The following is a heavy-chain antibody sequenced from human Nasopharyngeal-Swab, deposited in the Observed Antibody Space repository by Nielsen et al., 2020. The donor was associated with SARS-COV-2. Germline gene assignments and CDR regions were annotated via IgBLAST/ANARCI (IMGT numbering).Heavy chain of an antibody. D-gene: IGHD6-13*01. CDR1: GFAFSSYW. J-gene: IGHJ4*02. V-gene: IGHV3-64*02. CDR2: ISGDGVVT. CDR3: ARGTPAVPGLDY. Sequence: GESLKISCAASGFAFSSYWIHWVRQAPGKGLEYLSAISGDGVVTFYADSLEGRFTISRDNSKNTVYLQLGSLTAEDMAVYFCARGTPAVPGLDYWGQGTLVTVSS.